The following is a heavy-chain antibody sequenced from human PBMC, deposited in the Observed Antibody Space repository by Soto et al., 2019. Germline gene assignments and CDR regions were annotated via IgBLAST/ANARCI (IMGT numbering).Heavy chain of an antibody. CDR3: AKDEDSGSPEYFPH. V-gene: IGHV3-23*01. CDR2: ISGSGRST. CDR1: GFTFSSHA. Sequence: GGSLRLSCAASGFTFSSHAMSWVRQAPGKGLEWVSGISGSGRSTFYADSVKGRFTISRDNSKNTLYLQMNSLRAEDTAVYYCAKDEDSGSPEYFPHWGQGTLVTVSS. J-gene: IGHJ1*01. D-gene: IGHD1-26*01.